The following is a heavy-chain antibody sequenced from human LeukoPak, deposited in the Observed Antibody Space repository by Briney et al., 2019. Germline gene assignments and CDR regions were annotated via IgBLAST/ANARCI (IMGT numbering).Heavy chain of an antibody. CDR1: GYTFTKYG. J-gene: IGHJ4*02. CDR2: ISTYNGYT. V-gene: IGHV1-18*01. CDR3: ARGDDYGDYWGLY. D-gene: IGHD4-17*01. Sequence: ASVKVSCKASGYTFTKYGITWVRQAPGQGLEWMGWISTYNGYTNYAQKLQGRVTMTTDTSTSTAYMELRSLISDDAAVYYCARGDDYGDYWGLYWGQGTLVTVSS.